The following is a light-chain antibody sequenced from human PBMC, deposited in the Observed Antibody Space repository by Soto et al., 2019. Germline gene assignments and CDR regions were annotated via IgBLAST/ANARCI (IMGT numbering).Light chain of an antibody. CDR3: QAWDRSTVV. J-gene: IGLJ2*01. CDR2: QDT. Sequence: SYELTQPPSVSVSPGQTASITCSGDKLGTKYACWYQQKPGQSPVLVIYQDTKRPSGIPERFAGSNSGNTATLTISGTQAMDEADYHCQAWDRSTVVFGGGTKLTVL. V-gene: IGLV3-1*01. CDR1: KLGTKY.